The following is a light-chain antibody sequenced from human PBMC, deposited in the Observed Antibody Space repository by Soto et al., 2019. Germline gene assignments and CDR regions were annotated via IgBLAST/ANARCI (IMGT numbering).Light chain of an antibody. CDR3: QQYYSTPLT. CDR1: QSVLYSSNNKNY. Sequence: DIVMTQSPDSLAVSLGERATINCKSSQSVLYSSNNKNYLAWYQQKPGQPPKLLIYWASTRESGVPDRFSGSGSGTDFTLTISCLQADDVAVYYCQQYYSTPLTFGGGTKVEIK. V-gene: IGKV4-1*01. CDR2: WAS. J-gene: IGKJ4*01.